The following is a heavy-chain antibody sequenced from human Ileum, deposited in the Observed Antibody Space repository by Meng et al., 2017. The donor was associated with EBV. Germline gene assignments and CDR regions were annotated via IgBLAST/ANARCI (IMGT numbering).Heavy chain of an antibody. V-gene: IGHV4-61*03. CDR1: SGSVSICDFP. CDR3: AGGRAGYGGYKT. J-gene: IGHJ4*02. D-gene: IGHD5-12*01. CDR2: ILSGSP. Sequence: LLESCPGSAKHSETRSLPCSVSSGSVSICDFPWRVSRQAPGMGLEWIGYILSGSPNYDPSLTNRVTISVDTSKNHFSLKLTSVTAADTALYYCAGGRAGYGGYKTWGQGTLVTVSS.